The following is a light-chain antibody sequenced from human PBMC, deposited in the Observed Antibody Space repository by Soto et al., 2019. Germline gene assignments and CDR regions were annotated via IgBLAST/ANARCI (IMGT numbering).Light chain of an antibody. J-gene: IGKJ4*01. CDR1: QDISTW. CDR2: AAS. CDR3: QQANSFPLT. Sequence: DLQMTQSPSSVSASVGDRVTITCRASQDISTWLAWYQQKPGKAPTLLINAASSLQSGVPSRFSCSGSGTDFTLTISSLQPEDFATYYCQQANSFPLTFGGGTKVEIK. V-gene: IGKV1D-12*01.